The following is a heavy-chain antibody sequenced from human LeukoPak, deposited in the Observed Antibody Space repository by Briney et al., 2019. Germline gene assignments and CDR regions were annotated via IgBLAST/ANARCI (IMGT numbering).Heavy chain of an antibody. CDR1: GYTFTGYY. CDR3: ARVAYGSGSYQDY. J-gene: IGHJ4*02. CDR2: INPNSGGT. Sequence: ASVKVSCKASGYTFTGYYMHWVRQAPGQGLEWTGWINPNSGGTNYAQKFQGRVTMTRDTSVSTAYMELSRLRSDDTAVYYCARVAYGSGSYQDYWGQGTLVTVSS. V-gene: IGHV1-2*02. D-gene: IGHD3-10*01.